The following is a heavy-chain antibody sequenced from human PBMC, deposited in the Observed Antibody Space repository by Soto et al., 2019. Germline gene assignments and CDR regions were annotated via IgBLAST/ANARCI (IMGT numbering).Heavy chain of an antibody. J-gene: IGHJ4*02. V-gene: IGHV3-53*01. D-gene: IGHD3-10*01. CDR3: ATHPGGGGY. Sequence: EVQLVESGGGLIQPGGSLRLSCAVSGFTVSNNYMSWVRQASGKGLEGVSVIYSGGYTAYGDSVKGRFTISRDNSKNHLTFQIKSRRAHAPAVFYCATHPGGGGYWGQGTLVTVSS. CDR2: IYSGGYT. CDR1: GFTVSNNY.